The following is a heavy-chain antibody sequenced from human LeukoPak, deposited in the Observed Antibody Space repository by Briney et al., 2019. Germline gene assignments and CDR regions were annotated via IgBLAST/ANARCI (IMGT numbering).Heavy chain of an antibody. V-gene: IGHV3-15*01. CDR3: TRRHDYGDYLNWFDP. CDR2: IKSKTDGGTT. J-gene: IGHJ5*02. Sequence: GGSLRLSCAASELTFSNAWISWVRQAPGKGLEWVGRIKSKTDGGTTDYAALVKGRFTISRDDSTNTLYLQMNSLKTEDTAVYYCTRRHDYGDYLNWFDPWGQGTLVTVSS. D-gene: IGHD4-17*01. CDR1: ELTFSNAW.